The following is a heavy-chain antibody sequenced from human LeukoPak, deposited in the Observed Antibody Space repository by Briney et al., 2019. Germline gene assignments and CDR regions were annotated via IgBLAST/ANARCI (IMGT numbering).Heavy chain of an antibody. CDR2: MNPNSGNT. V-gene: IGHV1-8*01. J-gene: IGHJ4*02. CDR3: ARASQTRAYYYTSGYYYHGY. D-gene: IGHD3-22*01. Sequence: GASVKVSCKASGYTFTGYDINWVRQATGQGLEWMGWMNPNSGNTGYAQKFQGRVTMTRDTSINTAYMELSNLRSEDTAVYYRARASQTRAYYYTSGYYYHGYWGQGTRVTVSS. CDR1: GYTFTGYD.